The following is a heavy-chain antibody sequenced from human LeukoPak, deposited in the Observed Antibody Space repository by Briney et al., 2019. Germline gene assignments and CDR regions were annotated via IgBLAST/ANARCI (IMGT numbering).Heavy chain of an antibody. V-gene: IGHV3-30-3*01. CDR3: ARGRTYNYDSGSSN. D-gene: IGHD3-10*01. CDR2: ISFDGSTK. Sequence: PGGSLRLSCAASGFTFNNYVLHWVRQAPGKGLEWLAVISFDGSTKYYADSVRGRFTISRDNSRNTLYLQMNSLRAEDTAVYYCARGRTYNYDSGSSNWGQGSLVTVSS. J-gene: IGHJ4*02. CDR1: GFTFNNYV.